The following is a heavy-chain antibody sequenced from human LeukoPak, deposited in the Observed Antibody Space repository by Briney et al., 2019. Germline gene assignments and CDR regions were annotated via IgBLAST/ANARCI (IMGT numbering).Heavy chain of an antibody. D-gene: IGHD3-9*01. Sequence: SGESLKISCKGSGYSFTSYWIGWVRQMPEKGLEWMGIIYPGDSDTRYSPSFQGQVTISADKSISTAYLQWSSLKASDTAMYYCARQGNYDILTGPFDYWGQGTLVTVSS. CDR2: IYPGDSDT. CDR1: GYSFTSYW. J-gene: IGHJ4*02. CDR3: ARQGNYDILTGPFDY. V-gene: IGHV5-51*01.